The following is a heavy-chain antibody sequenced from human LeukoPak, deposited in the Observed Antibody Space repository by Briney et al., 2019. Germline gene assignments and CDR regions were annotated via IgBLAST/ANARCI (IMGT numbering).Heavy chain of an antibody. CDR2: ISYDGSNK. D-gene: IGHD1-1*01. CDR1: GFTFSSYA. Sequence: GGSLRLSCAASGFTFSSYAMHWVRQAPGKGLEWVAVISYDGSNKYYADSVKGRFTISRDNSKNTLYLQTNSLRAEDTAVYYCARDRRERLDYWGQGTLVTVSS. CDR3: ARDRRERLDY. J-gene: IGHJ4*02. V-gene: IGHV3-30*04.